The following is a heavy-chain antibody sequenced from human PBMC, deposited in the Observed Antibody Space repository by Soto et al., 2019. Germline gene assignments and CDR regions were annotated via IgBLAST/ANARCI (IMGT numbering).Heavy chain of an antibody. CDR1: AFTFSAYG. V-gene: IGHV3-48*02. CDR3: ARGWGYRHYYGMDV. CDR2: ISTSGSTI. Sequence: EVQLVESGGGLVQPGGSLRLSCVASAFTFSAYGMHWVRQAPGKGLEWVSYISTSGSTIYYADSVKGRFTISRDSAKSSLYLQMNSLRDEDTAVYYCARGWGYRHYYGMDVWGQGTTVTVSS. D-gene: IGHD1-26*01. J-gene: IGHJ6*02.